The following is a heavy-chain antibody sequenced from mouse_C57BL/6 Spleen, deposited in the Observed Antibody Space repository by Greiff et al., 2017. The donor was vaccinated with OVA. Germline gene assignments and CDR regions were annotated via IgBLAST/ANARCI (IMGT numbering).Heavy chain of an antibody. CDR3: ARLYYYGSSLDY. CDR2: ISSGSSTI. V-gene: IGHV5-17*01. D-gene: IGHD1-1*01. J-gene: IGHJ2*01. Sequence: EVKLVESGGGLVKPGGSLKLSCAASGFTFSDYGMHWVRQAPEKGLEWVAYISSGSSTIYYADTVKGRFTISRDNAKNTLFLQMTSLRSEDTAMYYCARLYYYGSSLDYWGQGTTLTVSS. CDR1: GFTFSDYG.